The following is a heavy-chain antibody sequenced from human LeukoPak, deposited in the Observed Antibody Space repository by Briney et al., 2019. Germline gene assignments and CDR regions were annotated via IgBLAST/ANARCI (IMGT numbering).Heavy chain of an antibody. CDR2: ISSSGFST. CDR3: AKDREGYFDY. V-gene: IGHV3-23*01. Sequence: GGPLRLSCAASRFTFSSYAMNWVRQAPGRGLEWVSGISSSGFSTFYADSVKGRFTISRDNSKNTLFLQMNSLRAEDTAVYFWAKDREGYFDYWGQGTLVTVSS. J-gene: IGHJ4*02. CDR1: RFTFSSYA.